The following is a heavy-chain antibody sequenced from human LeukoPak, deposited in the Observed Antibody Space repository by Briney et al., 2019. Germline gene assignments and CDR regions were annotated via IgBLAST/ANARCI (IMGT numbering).Heavy chain of an antibody. CDR1: GGSISSNIYY. CDR3: ARHGVQGVGPVDY. CDR2: IHYSGNT. D-gene: IGHD3-10*01. Sequence: PSETLSLTCTVSGGSISSNIYYWGWIRQSPGKGLEWIASIHYSGNTYYNPSLESRVTISVDTSKHQFSLKLSSVTAADTAVYYCARHGVQGVGPVDYWGQGTLVTVSS. J-gene: IGHJ4*02. V-gene: IGHV4-39*01.